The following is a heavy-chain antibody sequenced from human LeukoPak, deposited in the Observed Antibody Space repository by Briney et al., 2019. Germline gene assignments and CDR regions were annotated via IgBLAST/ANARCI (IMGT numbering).Heavy chain of an antibody. CDR2: ISGSGSNT. CDR1: GFTFNNYA. CDR3: AKETRQGYDFWSGYDY. V-gene: IGHV3-23*01. Sequence: GGSLRLSCTVSGFTFNNYAMSWVRQAPGKGLEWVSGISGSGSNTHYADSVKGRFTISRDNSKNTLYLQMSSLRAEDTAVYYCAKETRQGYDFWSGYDYWGQGTLVTVSS. J-gene: IGHJ4*02. D-gene: IGHD3-3*01.